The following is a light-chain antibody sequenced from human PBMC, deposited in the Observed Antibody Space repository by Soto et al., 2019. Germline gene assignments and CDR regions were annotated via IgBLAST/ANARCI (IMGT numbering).Light chain of an antibody. CDR1: SSNIGAGYD. CDR3: QSYDSSLSVYV. Sequence: QSVLTQPPSVSGAPGQRVTISCTGSSSNIGAGYDVHWYQQLPGTAPKLLIYGNSNRPSGVPDRFSGSKSGTSASLAITGLQAEDDADYYCQSYDSSLSVYVFGTGTK. CDR2: GNS. V-gene: IGLV1-40*01. J-gene: IGLJ1*01.